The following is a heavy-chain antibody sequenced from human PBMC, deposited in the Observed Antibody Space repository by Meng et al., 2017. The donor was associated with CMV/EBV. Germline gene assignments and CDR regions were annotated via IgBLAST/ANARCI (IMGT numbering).Heavy chain of an antibody. V-gene: IGHV1-69*12. CDR2: IIPIFGTA. D-gene: IGHD1-7*01. CDR3: ARGSGAGTTWSYFDY. J-gene: IGHJ4*02. CDR1: GGTFSSYA. Sequence: VPLVQAGHEVKKPGSTVKVSCKASGGTFSSYAISWVRQAPGQGLEWMGGIIPIFGTANYAQKFQGRVTITADESTSTAYMELSSLRSEDTAVYYCARGSGAGTTWSYFDYWGQGTLVTVSS.